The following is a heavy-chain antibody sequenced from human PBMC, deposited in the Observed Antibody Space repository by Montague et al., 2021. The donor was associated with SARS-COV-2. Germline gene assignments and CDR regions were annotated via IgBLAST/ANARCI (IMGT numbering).Heavy chain of an antibody. J-gene: IGHJ3*02. V-gene: IGHV4-59*01. CDR1: GGSITGYY. CDR3: VRDHPYGGPRGAYDI. CDR2: NYDGGAV. Sequence: TLSLTCTVSGGSITGYYWSWLRRSPGKGLERIAYNYDGGAVNYNPSLGSRVTISTDTSKNQLSLKVNSVTAADTAVYYCVRDHPYGGPRGAYDIWGQGTVVTVSS. D-gene: IGHD4-23*01.